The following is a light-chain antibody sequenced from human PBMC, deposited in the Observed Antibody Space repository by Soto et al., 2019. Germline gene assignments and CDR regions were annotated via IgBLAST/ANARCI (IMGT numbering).Light chain of an antibody. Sequence: QSVLTQPASVSGSPGQSITISCTGTSSDVGSYNLVSWYQQHPGKAPKLMIYDVSNRPSGVSNRFSGSKSGNTASLTISGLQAEDEADYYCSSYTSSSTVVFGGGTQLTVL. V-gene: IGLV2-14*02. CDR2: DVS. CDR1: SSDVGSYNL. CDR3: SSYTSSSTVV. J-gene: IGLJ2*01.